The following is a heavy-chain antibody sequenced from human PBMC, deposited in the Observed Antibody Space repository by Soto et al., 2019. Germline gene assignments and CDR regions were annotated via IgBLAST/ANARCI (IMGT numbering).Heavy chain of an antibody. CDR2: ISGSGGST. J-gene: IGHJ3*02. CDR3: AKGGRGVVLDAFDI. Sequence: VVSLRLSCAASGFTFSSYAMSWVRQAPGKGLEWVSAISGSGGSTYYADSVKGRFTISRDNSKDTLYLQMNSLRAEDTAVYYCAKGGRGVVLDAFDIWGQGTMVTVSS. V-gene: IGHV3-23*01. CDR1: GFTFSSYA. D-gene: IGHD3-10*01.